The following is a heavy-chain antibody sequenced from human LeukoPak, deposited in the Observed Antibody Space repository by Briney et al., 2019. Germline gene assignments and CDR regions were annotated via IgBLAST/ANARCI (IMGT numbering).Heavy chain of an antibody. Sequence: GGSLRLSCAASGFTFSNYAIHWVRQAPGQGLEWVAVISYDGSNQYYADSVKGRFTISRDNSNNTLYLLMNSLRAEDTAVYYCAREKNYYDSSGFSPWWSDPWGQGTLSPSPQ. V-gene: IGHV3-30*04. J-gene: IGHJ5*02. CDR1: GFTFSNYA. D-gene: IGHD3-22*01. CDR2: ISYDGSNQ. CDR3: AREKNYYDSSGFSPWWSDP.